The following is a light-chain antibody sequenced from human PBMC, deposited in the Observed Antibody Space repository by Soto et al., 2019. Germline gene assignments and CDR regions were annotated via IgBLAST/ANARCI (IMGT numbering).Light chain of an antibody. V-gene: IGKV3-15*01. J-gene: IGKJ2*01. CDR2: NAF. CDR3: QQYNNWPPYT. Sequence: EIVMTQSPATLSVSPGEGATLSCRASQSVSSNLAWYQQKPGQAPRLLIYNAFTRATGIPARFSGSVSATEFTLTISSLQSEDFAIYYCQQYNNWPPYTFGQGTKLEIK. CDR1: QSVSSN.